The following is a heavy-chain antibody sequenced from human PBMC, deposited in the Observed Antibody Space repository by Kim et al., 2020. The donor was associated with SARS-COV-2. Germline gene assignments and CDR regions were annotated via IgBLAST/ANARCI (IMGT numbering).Heavy chain of an antibody. J-gene: IGHJ6*02. CDR3: ARDGPIAAAGQNYYYYYGMDV. Sequence: ASVKVSCKASGYTFSSYGFSWVRQAPGQGLEWMGWISAYNGNTNYAQKLQGRVTMTTDTSTSTAYMELRSLRSDDTAVYYCARDGPIAAAGQNYYYYYGMDVWGQGTTVTVSS. V-gene: IGHV1-18*01. CDR2: ISAYNGNT. CDR1: GYTFSSYG. D-gene: IGHD6-13*01.